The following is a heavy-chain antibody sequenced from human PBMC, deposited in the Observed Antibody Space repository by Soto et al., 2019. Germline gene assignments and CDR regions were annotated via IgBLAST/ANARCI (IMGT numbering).Heavy chain of an antibody. D-gene: IGHD4-17*01. Sequence: QVQLVHSGAEVREPGASVKVSCKASGYSFTSYYLHWVRQAPGQGLEWLGFINPSGGATIYAQKFQRRVTMTRDTSTSTVYMDLSSLRSEDTALYFCARGLHDYGIDFWGQGTLVTVSS. CDR1: GYSFTSYY. CDR2: INPSGGAT. J-gene: IGHJ4*02. V-gene: IGHV1-46*03. CDR3: ARGLHDYGIDF.